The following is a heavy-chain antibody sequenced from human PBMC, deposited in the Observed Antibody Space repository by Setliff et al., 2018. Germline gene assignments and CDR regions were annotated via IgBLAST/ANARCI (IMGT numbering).Heavy chain of an antibody. CDR1: GYSFTVFG. CDR2: ISPYYGST. V-gene: IGHV1-18*01. Sequence: ASVKVSCKTSGYSFTVFGISWVRQAPGQGLEWMGWISPYYGSTKYAQKFQGRVTMTTDTSTSTAYMDLRSLTSDDTAVYYCARCLPFLSGYDRGAFDNWGQGTLVTVSS. CDR3: ARCLPFLSGYDRGAFDN. J-gene: IGHJ4*02. D-gene: IGHD5-12*01.